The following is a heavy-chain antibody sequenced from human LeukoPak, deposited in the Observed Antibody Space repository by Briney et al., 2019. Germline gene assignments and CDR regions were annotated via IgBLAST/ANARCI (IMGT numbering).Heavy chain of an antibody. D-gene: IGHD6-19*01. J-gene: IGHJ4*02. V-gene: IGHV3-48*01. CDR1: GFTFSNAW. Sequence: TGGSLRLSCAASGFTFSNAWMSWVRQAPGKGLEWVSYISSSSSTIYYADSVKGRFTISRDNAKNSLYLQMNSLRAEDTAVYYCAREVLSSGWSYYFDYWGQGTLVTVSS. CDR3: AREVLSSGWSYYFDY. CDR2: ISSSSSTI.